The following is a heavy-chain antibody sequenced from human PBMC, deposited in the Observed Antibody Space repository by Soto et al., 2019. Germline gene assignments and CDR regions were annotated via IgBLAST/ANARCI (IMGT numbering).Heavy chain of an antibody. D-gene: IGHD3-22*01. Sequence: GGSLRLSCAASGFTFSNSSMNWVRQAPGKGLKWLSYISTSSGTIYYADSVKGRFTISRDNAKNSLYLQMDSLRADDTAVYYCAGGYYDSSGYQESWGQGT. CDR1: GFTFSNSS. CDR3: AGGYYDSSGYQES. V-gene: IGHV3-48*01. J-gene: IGHJ5*02. CDR2: ISTSSGTI.